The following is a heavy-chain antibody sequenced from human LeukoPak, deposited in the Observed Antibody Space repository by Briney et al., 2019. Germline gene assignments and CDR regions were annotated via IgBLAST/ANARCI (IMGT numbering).Heavy chain of an antibody. CDR2: ISAYNGNT. D-gene: IGHD6-13*01. Sequence: ASVKVSCKASGYTFTSYGISWVRQAPGQGLEWMGWISAYNGNTNYAQKLQGRVTMTADTSTSTAYMELRSLRSDDTAVYYCARGKLESSSWIRYYYYGMDVWGQGTTVTVSS. CDR3: ARGKLESSSWIRYYYYGMDV. CDR1: GYTFTSYG. V-gene: IGHV1-18*01. J-gene: IGHJ6*02.